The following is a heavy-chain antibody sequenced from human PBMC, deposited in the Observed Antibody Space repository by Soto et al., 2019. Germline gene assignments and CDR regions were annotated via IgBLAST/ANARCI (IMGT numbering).Heavy chain of an antibody. D-gene: IGHD1-20*01. J-gene: IGHJ4*02. Sequence: GESLKISCKGSGYSFTSYWIGWVRQMPGKGLEWMGIIYPGDSDTRYSPSFQGQVTISADKSISTAYLQWSSLKASDTAMYYCASIEQTSITGTTYPMAFDDWGQGTLVTVSS. CDR2: IYPGDSDT. V-gene: IGHV5-51*01. CDR3: ASIEQTSITGTTYPMAFDD. CDR1: GYSFTSYW.